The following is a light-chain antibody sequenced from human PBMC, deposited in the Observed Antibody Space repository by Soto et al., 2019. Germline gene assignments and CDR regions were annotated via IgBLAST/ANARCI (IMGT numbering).Light chain of an antibody. J-gene: IGLJ2*01. CDR2: DVT. CDR3: CSYAGSYTFV. V-gene: IGLV2-11*01. Sequence: QSALTQPRSVSGSPGQSVTISCTGTSSDVGGYNHVSWYQHHPGKAPKLMIYDVTKRPSGVPDRFSGSKSGNTASLTISGLQAEDEADYYCCSYAGSYTFVFAGGTKLTVL. CDR1: SSDVGGYNH.